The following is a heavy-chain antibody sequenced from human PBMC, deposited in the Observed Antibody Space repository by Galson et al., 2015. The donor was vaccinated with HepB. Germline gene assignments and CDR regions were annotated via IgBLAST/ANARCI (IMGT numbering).Heavy chain of an antibody. V-gene: IGHV1-69*02. CDR2: IIPILGIA. D-gene: IGHD2-15*01. CDR1: GGTFSSYT. J-gene: IGHJ5*02. CDR3: ATARGLLRSLPAYWFDP. Sequence: SVKVSCKASGGTFSSYTISWVRQAPGQGLEWMGRIIPILGIANYAQKFQGRVTITADKSTSTAYMELSSLRSEDTAVYYCATARGLLRSLPAYWFDPWGQGTLVTVSS.